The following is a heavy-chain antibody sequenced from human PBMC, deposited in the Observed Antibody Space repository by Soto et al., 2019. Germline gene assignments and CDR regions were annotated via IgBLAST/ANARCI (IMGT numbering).Heavy chain of an antibody. Sequence: SETLSLTCSVSGGSINSYYWGWIRQPPGKGLEWIGYISYTGSTDYSPSLKSRVTISVDTSKNQFSLKVRSVTAADTAIYFCARHYPIGNNWNYFDYWGRGTLVTVSS. J-gene: IGHJ4*02. CDR1: GGSINSYY. CDR3: ARHYPIGNNWNYFDY. CDR2: ISYTGST. V-gene: IGHV4-59*08. D-gene: IGHD1-1*01.